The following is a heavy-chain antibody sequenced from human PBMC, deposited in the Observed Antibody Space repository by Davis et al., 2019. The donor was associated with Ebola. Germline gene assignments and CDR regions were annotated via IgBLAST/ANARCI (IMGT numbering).Heavy chain of an antibody. V-gene: IGHV3-30-3*01. J-gene: IGHJ4*02. CDR2: ISYDGSNK. CDR1: GFTFSSYA. CDR3: ASGSFWGDY. D-gene: IGHD3-16*01. Sequence: GESLKISCAASGFTFSSYAMHWVRQAPGKGLEWVAVISYDGSNKYYVDSVKGRFTISRDNSKNTLYLQMNSLRAEDTAVYYCASGSFWGDYWGQGTPVTVSS.